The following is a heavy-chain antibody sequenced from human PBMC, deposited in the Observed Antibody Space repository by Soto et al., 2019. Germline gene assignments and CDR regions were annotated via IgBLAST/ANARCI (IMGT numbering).Heavy chain of an antibody. V-gene: IGHV3-23*01. Sequence: GGSLRLSCAASGFTFSSYAMSWVRQAPGKGLEWVSAISGSGGSTYYADSVKGRFTISRDNSKNTLYLQMNSLRAEDTAVYYCASRTGTTGYYSVMDVWGQGTTVTVSS. CDR2: ISGSGGST. J-gene: IGHJ6*02. CDR1: GFTFSSYA. CDR3: ASRTGTTGYYSVMDV. D-gene: IGHD1-7*01.